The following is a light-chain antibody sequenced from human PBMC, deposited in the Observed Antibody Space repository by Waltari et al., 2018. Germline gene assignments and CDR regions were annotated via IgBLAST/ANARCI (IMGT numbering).Light chain of an antibody. CDR3: QQYYSTPPIT. Sequence: DIVMTQSPDSLDVSLGERPTINCNSSQSVFYSSNNKNYLAWYQQKPGQPPKLLIYWASTRESGVPDRFSGSGSGTDFTLTISSLQAEDVAVYYCQQYYSTPPITFGQGTRLEIK. J-gene: IGKJ5*01. CDR1: QSVFYSSNNKNY. CDR2: WAS. V-gene: IGKV4-1*01.